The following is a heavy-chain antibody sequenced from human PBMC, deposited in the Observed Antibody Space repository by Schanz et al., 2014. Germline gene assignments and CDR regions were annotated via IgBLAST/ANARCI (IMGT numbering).Heavy chain of an antibody. D-gene: IGHD1-26*01. J-gene: IGHJ4*02. Sequence: QVLLQESGPGVVKPSGTLSLTCAVSGGSIISSTWWGWVRQPPGKGLEWIGEIYHNGDTSFNPSLKSGATMPVDKSKKEFSRRLTSLTAADTALYYCVRGVGAWEQRIFDYWGKGTLVTVSS. CDR2: IYHNGDT. V-gene: IGHV4-4*02. CDR1: GGSIISSTW. CDR3: VRGVGAWEQRIFDY.